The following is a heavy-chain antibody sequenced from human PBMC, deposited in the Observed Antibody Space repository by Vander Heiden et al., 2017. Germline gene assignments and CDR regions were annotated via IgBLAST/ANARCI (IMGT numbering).Heavy chain of an antibody. J-gene: IGHJ4*02. CDR1: GFTSPDFY. CDR2: ISSSGTTI. CDR3: AIPPVVAIGDYYFNY. V-gene: IGHV3-11*01. D-gene: IGHD2-15*01. Sequence: QVQLVESGGGLVKPGGSLRLSCAASGFTSPDFYMRWIRQAPGKGLEWLSYISSSGTTIYYADSVKGRFTISRDNAKNSLFLQMNSLRAEDTAVYYCAIPPVVAIGDYYFNYWGQGTLVTVSS.